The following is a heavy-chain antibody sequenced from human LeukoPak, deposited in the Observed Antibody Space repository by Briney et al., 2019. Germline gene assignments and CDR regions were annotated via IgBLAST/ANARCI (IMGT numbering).Heavy chain of an antibody. CDR1: GFTFSSYA. J-gene: IGHJ6*02. V-gene: IGHV3-30-3*01. D-gene: IGHD1-26*01. CDR2: ISYDGSNK. Sequence: GRSLRLSCAASGFTFSSYAMHWVRQAPGKGLEWVAVISYDGSNKYYADSVKGRFTISRDNSKNTLYLQMNSLRAEDTAVYYCARAQGEYYYYGMDVWGQGTTVTVSS. CDR3: ARAQGEYYYYGMDV.